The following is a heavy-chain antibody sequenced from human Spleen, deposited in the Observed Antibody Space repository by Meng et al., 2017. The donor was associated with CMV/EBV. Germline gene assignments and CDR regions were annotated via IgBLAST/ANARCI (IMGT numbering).Heavy chain of an antibody. CDR2: IRYDGSNK. CDR1: GFTFNDYT. J-gene: IGHJ4*02. CDR3: AKVFYYGSGSYPPTIDY. D-gene: IGHD3-10*01. Sequence: GESLKISCAASGFTFNDYTMHWVRQVPGKGLQWVAFIRYDGSNKYYADSVKGRFTISRDNSKNTLYLQMNSLRAEDTAVYYCAKVFYYGSGSYPPTIDYWGQGTLVTVSS. V-gene: IGHV3-30*02.